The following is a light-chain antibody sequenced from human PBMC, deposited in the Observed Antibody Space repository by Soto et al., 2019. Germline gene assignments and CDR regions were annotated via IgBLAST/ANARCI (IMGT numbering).Light chain of an antibody. Sequence: QSVLTQPASVSGSPGQSITISCTGTSSDVGGYNSVSWYQQHPCKAPKLMIYDVSNRPSGVSNRFSGSKSGNKASLTSAGVQAEDEADYYGSSYTSGSTVVFGGGTPVTVL. CDR1: SSDVGGYNS. CDR2: DVS. V-gene: IGLV2-14*01. J-gene: IGLJ2*01. CDR3: SSYTSGSTVV.